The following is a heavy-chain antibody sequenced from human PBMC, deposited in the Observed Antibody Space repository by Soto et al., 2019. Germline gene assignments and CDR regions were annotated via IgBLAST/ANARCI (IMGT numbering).Heavy chain of an antibody. V-gene: IGHV1-2*02. CDR2: INPKFGDT. Sequence: QVQLVQYGAEVKEPGDSVRVSCEASGYTFTAYYIHWVRQAPGQGLEWMGWINPKFGDTTYAQDFQGRVSMTRDMSISTVYMELSRLTSDDTAIYYCARNMDYYYGRGSGNGHGVWGQGTTVTVFS. D-gene: IGHD3-10*02. CDR1: GYTFTAYY. J-gene: IGHJ6*02. CDR3: ARNMDYYYGRGSGNGHGV.